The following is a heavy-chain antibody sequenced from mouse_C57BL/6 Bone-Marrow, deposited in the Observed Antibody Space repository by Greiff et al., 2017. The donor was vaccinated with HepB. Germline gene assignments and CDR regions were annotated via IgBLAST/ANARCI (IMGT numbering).Heavy chain of an antibody. CDR3: ARDDYWYFDV. CDR2: INPSSGYT. J-gene: IGHJ1*03. CDR1: GYTFTSYT. Sequence: QVQLQQSGAELARPGASVKMSCKASGYTFTSYTMHWVKQRPGQGLEWIGYINPSSGYTKYNQKFKDKATLTVDKSSSTAYMQLSSLTSEDSAVYYCARDDYWYFDVWGTGTTVTVSS. V-gene: IGHV1-4*01.